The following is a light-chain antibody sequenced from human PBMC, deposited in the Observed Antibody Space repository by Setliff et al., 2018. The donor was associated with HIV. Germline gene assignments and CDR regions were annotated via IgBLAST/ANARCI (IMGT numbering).Light chain of an antibody. Sequence: QSALTQPASVSGSPGKSITISCTGTSNDIGNYNYVSWYQQHPGKVPKLLIYKISERPSGVPDRFSGSRSDTTASLTVSGLQPEDEADYYCSSHASFGSTTGLVFGTGTKGTV. CDR3: SSHASFGSTTGLV. J-gene: IGLJ1*01. CDR2: KIS. CDR1: SNDIGNYNY. V-gene: IGLV2-8*01.